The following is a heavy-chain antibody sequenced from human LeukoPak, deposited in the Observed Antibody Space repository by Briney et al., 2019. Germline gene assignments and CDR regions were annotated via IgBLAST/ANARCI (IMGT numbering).Heavy chain of an antibody. CDR1: GGSISSGGYY. D-gene: IGHD3-3*01. CDR2: IYYTGST. J-gene: IGHJ4*02. Sequence: PSQTPSLTCTVSGGSISSGGYYWSWIRQHPGKGLEWIGYIYYTGSTYYNPSLKSRVSISLDTSKNQFSLKLNSVTAADTAVYYCARDGSGGYDVWSGYLLWGQGTLVTVSS. CDR3: ARDGSGGYDVWSGYLL. V-gene: IGHV4-31*03.